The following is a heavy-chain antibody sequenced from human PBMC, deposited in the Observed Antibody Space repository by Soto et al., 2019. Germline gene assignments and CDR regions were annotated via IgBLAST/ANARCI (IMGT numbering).Heavy chain of an antibody. CDR3: ARIAAAGTYFDF. V-gene: IGHV4-4*02. D-gene: IGHD6-13*01. J-gene: IGHJ4*02. Sequence: QVQLQESGPGLVKPSGTLSLTCAVSGGSISSSNWWSWVRQPPGKGLEWIGEIYHSGSTSYNPSLKSRVNISVDKSKNQFSLRLSSVTAADTAVYYCARIAAAGTYFDFWGQGTLVTVSS. CDR1: GGSISSSNW. CDR2: IYHSGST.